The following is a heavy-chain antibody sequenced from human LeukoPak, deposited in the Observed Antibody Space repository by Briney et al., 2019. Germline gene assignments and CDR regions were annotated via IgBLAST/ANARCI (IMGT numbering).Heavy chain of an antibody. J-gene: IGHJ6*03. CDR3: ARGRVSSSTWYRTYYYYFYMDV. V-gene: IGHV4-59*01. CDR2: IYHTGIT. D-gene: IGHD6-13*01. Sequence: GTLRLSCAASGFTFSNYGMNWIRQPPGKGLEWMGYIYHTGITNYNPSLNRRGTISRATAKNHFSLELSSATAADTAVYFCARGRVSSSTWYRTYYYYFYMDVWGKGTTVTVSS. CDR1: GFTFSNYG.